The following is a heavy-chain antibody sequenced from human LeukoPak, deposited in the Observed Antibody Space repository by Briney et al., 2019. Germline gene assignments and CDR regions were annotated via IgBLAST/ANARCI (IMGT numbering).Heavy chain of an antibody. V-gene: IGHV3-11*01. CDR3: SKGMGYYYYYMDV. D-gene: IGHD2-8*01. CDR1: GFTFRDYY. Sequence: GGSLRLSCTASGFTFRDYYMNWIRQAPGRGLERISFISGSGDTIYYADSVKGRFTISRDNVKNSLYLQMNSLRAEDTAVYYCSKGMGYYYYYMDVWGKGTTVTVSS. CDR2: ISGSGDTI. J-gene: IGHJ6*03.